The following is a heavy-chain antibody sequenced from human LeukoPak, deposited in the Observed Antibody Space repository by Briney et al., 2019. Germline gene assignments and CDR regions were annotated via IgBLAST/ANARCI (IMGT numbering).Heavy chain of an antibody. V-gene: IGHV3-30-3*01. Sequence: PGGSLRLSCAASGFTFNNYAIHWVRQAPGKGLEWVAVISYDGSNKYYADSVKGRFTISRDNSKNTLYLQMNSLRAEDTAMYYCARGRGVAQLYYFDYWGQGTLVTVSS. CDR2: ISYDGSNK. J-gene: IGHJ4*02. CDR1: GFTFNNYA. D-gene: IGHD3-10*01. CDR3: ARGRGVAQLYYFDY.